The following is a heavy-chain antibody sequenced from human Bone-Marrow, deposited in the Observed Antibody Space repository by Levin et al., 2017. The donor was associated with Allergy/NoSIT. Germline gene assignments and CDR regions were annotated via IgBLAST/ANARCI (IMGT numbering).Heavy chain of an antibody. CDR1: GGSISSYY. V-gene: IGHV4-59*01. J-gene: IGHJ6*02. CDR2: IYYSGST. Sequence: SQTLSLTCTVSGGSISSYYWSWIRPPPGKGLEWIGYIYYSGSTNYNPSLKSRVTISVDTSKNQFSLKLSSVTAADTAVYYCARSGRDYYGSGSYYLYYYYGMDVWGQGTTVTVSS. CDR3: ARSGRDYYGSGSYYLYYYYGMDV. D-gene: IGHD3-10*01.